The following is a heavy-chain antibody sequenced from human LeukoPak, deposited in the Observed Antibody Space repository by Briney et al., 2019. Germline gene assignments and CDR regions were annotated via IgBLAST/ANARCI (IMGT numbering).Heavy chain of an antibody. D-gene: IGHD2-15*01. CDR3: AREAGDYSRGFDY. J-gene: IGHJ4*02. V-gene: IGHV4-4*02. CDR2: IFHSGSI. Sequence: KPSGTLSLTCAVSGGSISSRNWWSWVRQPPGKGLEWIGEIFHSGSINYNPSLKSRLTISVDKSKNEFSLKLTSATAADTAVYYCAREAGDYSRGFDYWGQGTLVTVSS. CDR1: GGSISSRNW.